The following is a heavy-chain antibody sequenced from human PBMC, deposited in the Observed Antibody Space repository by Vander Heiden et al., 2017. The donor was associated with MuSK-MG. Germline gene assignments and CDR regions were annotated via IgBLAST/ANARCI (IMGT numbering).Heavy chain of an antibody. CDR3: AKAAQAGGVAGY. CDR1: GLPFSSYA. CDR2: ISGSGGST. J-gene: IGHJ4*02. D-gene: IGHD6-19*01. Sequence: EVQLLESGGGLVQPGGSLRLSCAASGLPFSSYAMSWVRQAPGKGLEWVSAISGSGGSTYYADSVKGRFTISRDNSKNTLYLQMNSLRAEDTAVYYCAKAAQAGGVAGYWGQGTLVTVSS. V-gene: IGHV3-23*01.